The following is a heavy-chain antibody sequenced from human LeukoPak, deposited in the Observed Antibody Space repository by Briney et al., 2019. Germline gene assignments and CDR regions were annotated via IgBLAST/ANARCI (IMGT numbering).Heavy chain of an antibody. Sequence: SETLSLTCTVSGGSISSYYWSWIRQPPGKGLEWIGYIYYSGSTNYNPSLKSRVTISVGTSKNQFSLKLSSVTAADTAVYYCARAPSVGATSYFDYWGQGTLVTVSS. V-gene: IGHV4-59*01. CDR2: IYYSGST. D-gene: IGHD1-26*01. CDR1: GGSISSYY. CDR3: ARAPSVGATSYFDY. J-gene: IGHJ4*02.